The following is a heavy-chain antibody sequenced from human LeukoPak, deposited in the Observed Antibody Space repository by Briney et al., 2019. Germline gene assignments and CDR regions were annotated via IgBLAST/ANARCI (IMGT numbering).Heavy chain of an antibody. Sequence: KPSETLSLTCTVSGGSTSSYYWGWIRQPPGKGLEWIGSIYYSGSTYYNPSLKSRVTISVDTSKNQFSLKLSSVTAADTAVYYCARDRLGWFDPWGQGTLVTVSS. CDR2: IYYSGST. CDR3: ARDRLGWFDP. V-gene: IGHV4-39*07. D-gene: IGHD3-22*01. CDR1: GGSTSSYY. J-gene: IGHJ5*02.